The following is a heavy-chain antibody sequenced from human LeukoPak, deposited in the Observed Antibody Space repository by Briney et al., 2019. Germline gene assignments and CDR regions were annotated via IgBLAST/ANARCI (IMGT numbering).Heavy chain of an antibody. V-gene: IGHV3-33*06. Sequence: PLRLSCAASGRSFSEYAMHGVGQAPGRGGEGVAVICFDGRQTFYADSVKGRFTISIDNSKNTLYLQMNSLRPEDTALYFCAKDRTLPGTDARYYFDHWGQGSLVTVSS. CDR1: GRSFSEYA. D-gene: IGHD1-26*01. J-gene: IGHJ4*02. CDR3: AKDRTLPGTDARYYFDH. CDR2: ICFDGRQT.